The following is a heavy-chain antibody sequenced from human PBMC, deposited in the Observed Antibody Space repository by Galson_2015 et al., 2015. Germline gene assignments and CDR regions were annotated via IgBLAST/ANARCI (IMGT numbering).Heavy chain of an antibody. J-gene: IGHJ4*02. V-gene: IGHV3-33*01. D-gene: IGHD2-2*01. Sequence: SLRLSCAASGFTFSSYGMHWVRQAPGKGLEWVAVIWYDGSNKYYADSVKGRFTISRDNSKNTLYLQMNSLRAEDTAVYYCARGGDVVVPAAMPTCVGDYWGQGTLVTVSS. CDR1: GFTFSSYG. CDR2: IWYDGSNK. CDR3: ARGGDVVVPAAMPTCVGDY.